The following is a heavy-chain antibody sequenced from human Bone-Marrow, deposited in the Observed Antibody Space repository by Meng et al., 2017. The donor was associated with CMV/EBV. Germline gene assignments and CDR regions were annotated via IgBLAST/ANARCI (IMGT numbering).Heavy chain of an antibody. D-gene: IGHD6-13*01. Sequence: GGSLRLSCAASGFTFSDYYMSWIRQAPGKGLEWVSYISSSGSTIYYADSVKGRFTISRDNAKNTLYLQMNSLRAEDTAVYYCAKCSPGYSSSCPSDYWGQGTLVTVSS. CDR3: AKCSPGYSSSCPSDY. V-gene: IGHV3-11*04. CDR2: ISSSGSTI. J-gene: IGHJ4*02. CDR1: GFTFSDYY.